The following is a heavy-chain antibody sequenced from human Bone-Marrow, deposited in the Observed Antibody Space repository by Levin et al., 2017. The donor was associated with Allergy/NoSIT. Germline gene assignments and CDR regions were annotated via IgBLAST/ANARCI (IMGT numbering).Heavy chain of an antibody. D-gene: IGHD6-19*01. CDR2: ISGSGGNT. J-gene: IGHJ3*02. Sequence: GGSLRLSCEASGFTFRNYAMSWVRQAPGKGLEWVSVISGSGGNTYYADFVKGRFTVSRDNSKNMLYLQMNSLRAEDTAVYYCAKDAAYTSGWYGGDALDIWGQGTMVTVSS. CDR3: AKDAAYTSGWYGGDALDI. V-gene: IGHV3-23*01. CDR1: GFTFRNYA.